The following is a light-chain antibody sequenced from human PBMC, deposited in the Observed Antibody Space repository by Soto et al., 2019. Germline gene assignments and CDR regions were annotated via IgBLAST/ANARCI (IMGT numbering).Light chain of an antibody. J-gene: IGKJ4*01. CDR2: GAS. Sequence: EIVMTQSPATLSVSPGERATLSCRASQSVSSNLAWYQQKPGQAPRLLIYGASTRATGIPARFSGSGSGTEFTLTISSLQSEEFAVYYGQQYNNWPPLTFGGGTKVEIK. V-gene: IGKV3-15*01. CDR1: QSVSSN. CDR3: QQYNNWPPLT.